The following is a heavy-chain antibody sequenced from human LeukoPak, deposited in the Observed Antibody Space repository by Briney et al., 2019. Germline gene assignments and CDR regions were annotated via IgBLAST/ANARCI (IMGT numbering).Heavy chain of an antibody. D-gene: IGHD2-21*02. J-gene: IGHJ4*02. V-gene: IGHV3-23*01. CDR3: AQGGHDFNPFYY. CDR1: GFTFSTYA. Sequence: GGSLRLSCAASGFTFSTYAMGWVRQAPGEGLEWVSSIKGGGGDPFYADSVRGRFTISRDESKNTLYLQLNSLRPEDTAVYFCAQGGHDFNPFYYWGQGTLVTVSS. CDR2: IKGGGGDP.